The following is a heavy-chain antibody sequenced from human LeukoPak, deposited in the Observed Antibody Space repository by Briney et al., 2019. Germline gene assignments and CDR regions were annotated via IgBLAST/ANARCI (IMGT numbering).Heavy chain of an antibody. D-gene: IGHD2-2*02. CDR1: GSSISSGYY. J-gene: IGHJ4*02. CDR3: ARRQLLYGGYYFDY. CDR2: IYHSGST. Sequence: SETLSLTCAVSGSSISSGYYWGWIRQPPGKGLEWIGSIYHSGSTYYNPSLKSRVTISVDTSKNQFSLKLSSVTAADTAVYYCARRQLLYGGYYFDYWGQGTLVTVSS. V-gene: IGHV4-38-2*01.